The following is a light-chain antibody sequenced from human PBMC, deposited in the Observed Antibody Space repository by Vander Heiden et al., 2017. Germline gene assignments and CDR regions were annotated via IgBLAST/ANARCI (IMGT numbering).Light chain of an antibody. Sequence: DIQMTQSPSSLSASVGDRVTITCRASQSISSYLNWYQQKPGKAPKLLIYAASSLQSGVPSRFSGSGSGTDFTLTISSLQPEDFATYYCQHSDSTPLYTFGQGTKLEIK. J-gene: IGKJ2*01. CDR1: QSISSY. CDR3: QHSDSTPLYT. V-gene: IGKV1-39*01. CDR2: AAS.